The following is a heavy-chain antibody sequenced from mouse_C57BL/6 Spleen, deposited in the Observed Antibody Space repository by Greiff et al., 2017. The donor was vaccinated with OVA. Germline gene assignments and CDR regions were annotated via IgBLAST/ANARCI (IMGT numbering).Heavy chain of an antibody. CDR1: GYAFTNYL. Sequence: VQLQQSGAELVRPGTSVKVSCKASGYAFTNYLIEWVKQRPGQGLEWIGVINPGSGGTTYNEKFKGKATLTADKSSSTAYMQLSSLTSEDSAVYFCARDNYFDYWGQGTTLTVSS. CDR3: ARDNYFDY. J-gene: IGHJ2*01. CDR2: INPGSGGT. V-gene: IGHV1-54*01.